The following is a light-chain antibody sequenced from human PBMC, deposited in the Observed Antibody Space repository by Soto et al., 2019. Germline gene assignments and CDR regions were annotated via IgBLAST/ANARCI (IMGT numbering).Light chain of an antibody. CDR3: QQRTIWPPA. V-gene: IGKV3D-20*02. J-gene: IGKJ5*01. CDR1: QSVSSRS. Sequence: EIVLTQSPGTLSLSPGERATLSCRASQSVSSRSLAWYQQKPGQAPRLLISGASSRAADIPDRFSGSGSGTDFTLTINGLEPEDFAVYYCQQRTIWPPAFGQGTRLEIK. CDR2: GAS.